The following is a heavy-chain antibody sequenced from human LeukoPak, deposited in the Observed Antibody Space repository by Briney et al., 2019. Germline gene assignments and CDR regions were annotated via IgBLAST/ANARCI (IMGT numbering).Heavy chain of an antibody. CDR1: GFIVDDYD. CDR2: IDWNGGRT. Sequence: PGGSLRLSCAASGFIVDDYDMNWVRQAPGKGLEWVSGIDWNGGRTGYADCVKGRFTLSRDNAKNSLYLQMNSLRAEDPALYHCARGHSSSWYYYGMDVWGQGTTVTVSS. CDR3: ARGHSSSWYYYGMDV. J-gene: IGHJ6*02. V-gene: IGHV3-20*01. D-gene: IGHD6-13*01.